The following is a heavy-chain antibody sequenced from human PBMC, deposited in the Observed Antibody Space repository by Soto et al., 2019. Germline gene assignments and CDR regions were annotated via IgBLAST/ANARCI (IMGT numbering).Heavy chain of an antibody. CDR2: IYYSGST. D-gene: IGHD3-10*01. J-gene: IGHJ5*02. CDR3: ARERGSGPGPIFHP. V-gene: IGHV4-39*07. Sequence: SETLSLTCTVSGGSISSSSYYWGWIRQPPGKGLEWIGSIYYSGSTNYNPSLKSRVTISVDTSKNQFSLKLSSVTAADTAVYYCARERGSGPGPIFHPWGQGTLVTVSS. CDR1: GGSISSSSYY.